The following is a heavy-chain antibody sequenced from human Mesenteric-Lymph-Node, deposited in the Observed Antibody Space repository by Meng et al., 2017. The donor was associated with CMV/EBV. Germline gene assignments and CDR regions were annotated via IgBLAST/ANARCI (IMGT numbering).Heavy chain of an antibody. Sequence: GESLKISCGSSGFTFSSYGMNWVRQAPGGGLEWVSSISASGGFIYYADSVKGRFTISRDNAKNSLYLQMDSLRAEDTAVYYCARALSTSRTSPMGYWGQGTLVTVSS. CDR3: ARALSTSRTSPMGY. D-gene: IGHD2-2*01. V-gene: IGHV3-21*01. CDR2: ISASGGFI. CDR1: GFTFSSYG. J-gene: IGHJ4*02.